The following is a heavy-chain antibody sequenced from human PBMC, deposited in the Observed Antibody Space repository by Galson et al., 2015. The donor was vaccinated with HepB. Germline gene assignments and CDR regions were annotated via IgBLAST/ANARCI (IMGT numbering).Heavy chain of an antibody. J-gene: IGHJ4*02. V-gene: IGHV5-51*01. CDR3: ARRYSGTYYGKHFDY. CDR1: GYSFTNYW. CDR2: IYPGDSDT. D-gene: IGHD1-26*01. Sequence: QSGAEVKKPGESLKISCKGSGYSFTNYWIGWVRQMPGKGLKWMGIIYPGDSDTKYSPSFQGQVTISVDKSISTAYLQWSSLKASDTAMYYCARRYSGTYYGKHFDYWGQGTLVTVSS.